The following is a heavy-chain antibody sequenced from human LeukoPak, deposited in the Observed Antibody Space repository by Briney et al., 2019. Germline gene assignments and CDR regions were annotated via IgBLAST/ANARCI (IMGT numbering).Heavy chain of an antibody. CDR3: ARGRDDYSIDY. J-gene: IGHJ4*02. V-gene: IGHV1-46*01. D-gene: IGHD5-24*01. CDR2: INPNAGST. CDR1: GYTFTSYY. Sequence: ASVKVSCKASGYTFTSYYMHWVRQAPGQGLEWMGIINPNAGSTRNAQKFQGRVSMTGDTSTSTFYMELSSLRSEDTAVYYCARGRDDYSIDYWGQGTLVTVSS.